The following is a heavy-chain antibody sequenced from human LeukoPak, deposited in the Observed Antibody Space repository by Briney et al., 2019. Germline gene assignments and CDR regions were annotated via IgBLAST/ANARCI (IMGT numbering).Heavy chain of an antibody. V-gene: IGHV3-23*01. Sequence: GGSLRLSCAASGFTFSSYAMSWVRQAPGNGLEWVSAISGSGGSTYYADSVKGRFTISRDNSKNTLYLQMNSLRAEDTAVYYCAKDRRSSYYYDSSGYYFDYWGQGTLVTVSS. CDR2: ISGSGGST. J-gene: IGHJ4*02. D-gene: IGHD3-22*01. CDR1: GFTFSSYA. CDR3: AKDRRSSYYYDSSGYYFDY.